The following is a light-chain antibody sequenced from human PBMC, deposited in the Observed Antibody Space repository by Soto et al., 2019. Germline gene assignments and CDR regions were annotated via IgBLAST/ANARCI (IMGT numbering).Light chain of an antibody. V-gene: IGLV1-40*01. Sequence: QSVLKQPSSVSGAPGQRVTISCTGSSPNIGAGYDVHWYQQLPGTAPKLLIYGNSNRPSGVPDRFSGSKSGTSGSLTITGLQAEDEADYYCQTYDSSLSGYVFGTGTKV. CDR1: SPNIGAGYD. CDR2: GNS. J-gene: IGLJ1*01. CDR3: QTYDSSLSGYV.